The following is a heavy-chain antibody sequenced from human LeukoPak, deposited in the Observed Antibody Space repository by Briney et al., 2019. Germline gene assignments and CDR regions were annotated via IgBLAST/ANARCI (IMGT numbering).Heavy chain of an antibody. J-gene: IGHJ6*02. CDR2: INPNSGGT. CDR1: GYTFTGYY. V-gene: IGHV1-2*02. Sequence: ASVKVSCKASGYTFTGYYMHWVRQAPGQGLEWMGWINPNSGGTNYAQKFQSRVTMTRDTSISTAYMELSRLRSDDTAVYYCARDFHCSSTSCYTLYYYYGMDVWGQGTTVTVSS. D-gene: IGHD2-2*02. CDR3: ARDFHCSSTSCYTLYYYYGMDV.